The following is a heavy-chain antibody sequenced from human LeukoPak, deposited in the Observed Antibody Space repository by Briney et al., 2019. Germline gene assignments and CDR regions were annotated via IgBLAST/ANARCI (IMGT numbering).Heavy chain of an antibody. Sequence: ASVKVSCKASGYTFTSYYMHWVRQAPGQGLEWMGIINPSGGSTSYAQKPQGRVTMTRDTSTSTVYMELSSLRSEDTAVYYCARDWSPRMVVVPAATYYYYYGMDVWGQGTTVTVSS. CDR2: INPSGGST. CDR1: GYTFTSYY. D-gene: IGHD2-2*01. CDR3: ARDWSPRMVVVPAATYYYYYGMDV. V-gene: IGHV1-46*01. J-gene: IGHJ6*02.